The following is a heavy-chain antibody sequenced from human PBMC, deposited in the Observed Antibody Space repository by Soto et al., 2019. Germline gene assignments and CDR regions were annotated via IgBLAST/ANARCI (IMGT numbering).Heavy chain of an antibody. V-gene: IGHV1-69*06. D-gene: IGHD2-21*02. CDR2: IIPFLGTT. CDR3: ASFYCGGDCYSLLRY. CDR1: GGTFSSYA. J-gene: IGHJ4*02. Sequence: QVQLVQSGTEVKKPGSSVNVSCTASGGTFSSYAITWVRQAPGQGLEWMGGIIPFLGTTYYAQKFQGRVTITADKSTSTAYMELSSLRPEDTAVYYCASFYCGGDCYSLLRYWGQGTLVTVSS.